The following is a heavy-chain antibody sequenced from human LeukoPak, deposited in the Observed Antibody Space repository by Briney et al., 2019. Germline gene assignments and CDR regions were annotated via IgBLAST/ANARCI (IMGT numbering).Heavy chain of an antibody. Sequence: SETLSLTCTVSGGSISSYYWSWIRQPAGKGPEWIGRIYTSGSTNYNPSLKSRVTMSVDTSKNQFSLKLSSVTAADTAVYYCAREGGWFGELVYYFDYWGQGTLVTVSS. D-gene: IGHD3-10*01. CDR1: GGSISSYY. CDR3: AREGGWFGELVYYFDY. V-gene: IGHV4-4*07. CDR2: IYTSGST. J-gene: IGHJ4*02.